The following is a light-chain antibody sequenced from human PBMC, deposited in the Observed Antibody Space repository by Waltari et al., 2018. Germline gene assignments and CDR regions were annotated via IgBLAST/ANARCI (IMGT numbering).Light chain of an antibody. V-gene: IGLV2-14*02. CDR3: CSYTNTHVV. CDR2: EAS. Sequence: QSALTQPASVSGPPGQSHTISCPGISSDVGGYNLVSWYQQHPGKAPKLIIYEASKRPSGVSSRFSGSKSGNTASLTISGLQAEDEGDYYCCSYTNTHVVFGGGTKLTVL. J-gene: IGLJ2*01. CDR1: SSDVGGYNL.